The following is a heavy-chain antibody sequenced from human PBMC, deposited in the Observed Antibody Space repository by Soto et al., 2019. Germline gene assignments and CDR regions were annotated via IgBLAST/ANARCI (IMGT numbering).Heavy chain of an antibody. V-gene: IGHV1-18*01. D-gene: IGHD3-10*01. CDR3: ARAENYSGSGSYSFY. CDR2: ITTHNGNT. CDR1: GYKFTNYG. Sequence: QVQRVQSGPEVKKPGASVKVSCKASGYKFTNYGITWVRQAPGQGLEWMGWITTHNGNTNYAQKFQGRVTLTTDTSPSTAYMELRSLTSDDTAVYYCARAENYSGSGSYSFYWGQGALVTVSS. J-gene: IGHJ4*02.